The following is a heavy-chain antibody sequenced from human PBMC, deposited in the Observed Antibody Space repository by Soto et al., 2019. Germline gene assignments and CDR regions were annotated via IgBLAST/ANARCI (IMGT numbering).Heavy chain of an antibody. J-gene: IGHJ4*02. CDR3: AKDERSSPFDY. Sequence: PGGSLRLSCAASGFTFSSYSISWVRQAPWKGLEWVSAISGSGVSTYYADSVKGRFTISRDNSKNTLYLQMNSLRAEDTAVYYCAKDERSSPFDYWGQGTLVTVSS. D-gene: IGHD6-13*01. V-gene: IGHV3-23*01. CDR1: GFTFSSYS. CDR2: ISGSGVST.